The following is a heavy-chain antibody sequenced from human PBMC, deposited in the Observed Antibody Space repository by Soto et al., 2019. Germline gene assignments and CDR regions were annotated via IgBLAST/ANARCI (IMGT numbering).Heavy chain of an antibody. Sequence: QVQLQESGPGLVKPSQTLSLTCTVSGGSISSGGYYWSWIRQHPGKGLEWIGYIYYSGSTYYNPSLKSRVTISVDTSKNQFSLKLSSVTAADTAVYYCARSAILWFGELLPYYFDYWGQGTLVTVSS. V-gene: IGHV4-31*03. J-gene: IGHJ4*02. D-gene: IGHD3-10*01. CDR2: IYYSGST. CDR1: GGSISSGGYY. CDR3: ARSAILWFGELLPYYFDY.